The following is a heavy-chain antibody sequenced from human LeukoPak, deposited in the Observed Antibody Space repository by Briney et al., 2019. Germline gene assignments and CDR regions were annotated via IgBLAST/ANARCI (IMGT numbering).Heavy chain of an antibody. J-gene: IGHJ5*02. Sequence: PSGTLSLTCAVSGGSITSSNWWSWVRQPPGKGLEWIGEIYYTGNTNYNPSLKSRVTISVDKSNNQFSLNLSSVTAADTAVYYCAKSNAWDWFDPWGQGTLVTVSS. V-gene: IGHV4-4*02. D-gene: IGHD4-11*01. CDR3: AKSNAWDWFDP. CDR1: GGSITSSNW. CDR2: IYYTGNT.